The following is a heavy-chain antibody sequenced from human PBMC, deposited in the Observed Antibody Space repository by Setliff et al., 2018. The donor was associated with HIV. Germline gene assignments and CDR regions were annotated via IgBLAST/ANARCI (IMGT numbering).Heavy chain of an antibody. CDR3: ARSPLYSGYERYYFDY. CDR2: MSHSGST. D-gene: IGHD5-12*01. V-gene: IGHV4-38-2*02. Sequence: SETLSLTCTISGYSINSGYYWGWIRQPPGKGLEWIGSMSHSGSTYYNPSLKSRLTISVDTSKNQFSLKLSSVTAADTAVYYCARSPLYSGYERYYFDYWGQGTLVTVSS. CDR1: GYSINSGYY. J-gene: IGHJ4*02.